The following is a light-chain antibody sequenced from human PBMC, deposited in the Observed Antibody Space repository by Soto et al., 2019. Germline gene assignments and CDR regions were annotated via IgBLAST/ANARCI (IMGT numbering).Light chain of an antibody. CDR3: QTWGTGIRV. J-gene: IGLJ3*02. CDR1: SGHSSYA. CDR2: LNSDGSH. V-gene: IGLV4-69*01. Sequence: QPVLTQSPSASASLGASVKLTCTLSSGHSSYAIAWHQQQPEKGPRYLMKLNSDGSHSKGDGIPDRFSGSSSGAERYLTIPSLQSEDEAAYYCQTWGTGIRVFGGGTKRTVL.